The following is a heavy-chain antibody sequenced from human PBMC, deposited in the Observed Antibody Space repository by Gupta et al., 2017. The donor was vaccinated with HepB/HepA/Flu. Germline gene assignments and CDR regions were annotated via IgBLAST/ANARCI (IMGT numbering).Heavy chain of an antibody. CDR2: IYYSGST. CDR3: ARASVVVTGGAGFDY. D-gene: IGHD2-21*02. Sequence: QVQLQESGPGLVKPSETLSLTCTVSGGYISSYYWSWIRQPPGKGLEWIGYIYYSGSTNYNPSLKSRVTISVDTSKNQFSLKLSSVTAADTAVYYCARASVVVTGGAGFDYWGQGTLVTVSS. V-gene: IGHV4-59*01. J-gene: IGHJ4*02. CDR1: GGYISSYY.